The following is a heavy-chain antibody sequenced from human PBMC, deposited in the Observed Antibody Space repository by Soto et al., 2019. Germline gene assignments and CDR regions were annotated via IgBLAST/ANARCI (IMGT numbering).Heavy chain of an antibody. CDR2: IKQDGSAQ. V-gene: IGHV3-7*01. Sequence: EVQVVESGGGLVQPGGSLRLSCAASGFTLNDYWMAWVRHAPGKGLEWVANIKQDGSAQFYVDSVRGRFTISRDNAKSSVYLQMNSLRAEDTAVYYCATHSFDNFPAGDLWGQGTLVTVSS. CDR1: GFTLNDYW. CDR3: ATHSFDNFPAGDL. J-gene: IGHJ5*02. D-gene: IGHD1-20*01.